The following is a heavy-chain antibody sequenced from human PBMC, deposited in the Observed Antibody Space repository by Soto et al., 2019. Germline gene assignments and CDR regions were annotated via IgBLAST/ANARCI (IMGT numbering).Heavy chain of an antibody. Sequence: KSSETLSLTCTVSGGSISSYYWSWIRQPPGKGLEWIGYIYYSGSTNYNPSLKSRVAISVDTSKNQFSLKLSSVTAADTAVYYCARANNYKYCSSTSCYMEDVWGQGTTVTVSS. J-gene: IGHJ6*02. CDR2: IYYSGST. CDR3: ARANNYKYCSSTSCYMEDV. D-gene: IGHD2-2*02. CDR1: GGSISSYY. V-gene: IGHV4-59*01.